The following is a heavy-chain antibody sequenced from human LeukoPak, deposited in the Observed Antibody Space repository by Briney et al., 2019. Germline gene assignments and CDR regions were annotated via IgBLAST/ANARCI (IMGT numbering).Heavy chain of an antibody. CDR1: GGSISSYY. CDR3: ARDHAGTRIFDY. V-gene: IGHV4-59*01. Sequence: TASETLSLTCTVSGGSISSYYWSWIRRPPGKGLEWIGYIYYSGSTNYNPSLKSRVTISVDTSKNQFSLKLSSVTAADTAVYYCARDHAGTRIFDYWGQGTLVTVSS. CDR2: IYYSGST. J-gene: IGHJ4*02. D-gene: IGHD1-1*01.